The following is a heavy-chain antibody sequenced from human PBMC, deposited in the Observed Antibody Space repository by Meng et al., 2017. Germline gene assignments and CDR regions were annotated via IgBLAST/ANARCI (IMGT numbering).Heavy chain of an antibody. V-gene: IGHV3-21*01. CDR3: ARESFADDYGDYEGAMNYYYYGMDV. J-gene: IGHJ6*02. CDR2: ISSSSSYI. Sequence: GESLKISCAASGFTFSSYSMNWVRQAPGKGLEWVSFISSSSSYIYYADSVKGRFTISRDNSKNTLYLQMNSLRAEDTAVYYCARESFADDYGDYEGAMNYYYYGMDVWGQGTTVTVSS. CDR1: GFTFSSYS. D-gene: IGHD4-17*01.